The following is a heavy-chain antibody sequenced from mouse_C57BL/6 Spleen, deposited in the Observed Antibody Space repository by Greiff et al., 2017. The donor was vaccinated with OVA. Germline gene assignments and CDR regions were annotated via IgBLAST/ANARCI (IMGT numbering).Heavy chain of an antibody. CDR1: GYTFTSYW. D-gene: IGHD1-1*01. CDR3: ARGYGNLSFDY. V-gene: IGHV1-69*01. J-gene: IGHJ2*01. Sequence: QVQLQQPGAELVMPGASVKLSCKASGYTFTSYWMHWVKQRPGQGLEWIGEIDPSDSYTNYNQKFKGKSTLTVDKSSSTAYMQLSSLTSEASAVYYCARGYGNLSFDYWGQGTTLTVSS. CDR2: IDPSDSYT.